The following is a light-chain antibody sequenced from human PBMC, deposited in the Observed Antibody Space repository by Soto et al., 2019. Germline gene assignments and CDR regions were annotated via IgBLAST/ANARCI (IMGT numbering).Light chain of an antibody. CDR2: DAS. V-gene: IGKV3-11*01. CDR3: QHRSSCPLT. Sequence: EIVMSQSPATLSVSRGQRASLPCRASQSVSTTVAWYHQKPGQAPRLLIYDASNRATGVPPRFSGSGSGTDFTPTIDSLEPEDFAVYYCQHRSSCPLTFGGGTKVDIK. CDR1: QSVSTT. J-gene: IGKJ4*01.